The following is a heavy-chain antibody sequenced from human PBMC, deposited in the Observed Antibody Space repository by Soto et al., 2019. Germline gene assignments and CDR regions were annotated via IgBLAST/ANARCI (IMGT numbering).Heavy chain of an antibody. Sequence: GGSLRLSCAASGFTFSSYAMHWVRQAPGKGLEWVAVISYDGSNKYYADSVKGRFTISRDNSKNTLYLQMNSLRAEDTAVYYCATKGIAAAEFYYYYGMDVWGQGTTVTVSS. J-gene: IGHJ6*02. CDR2: ISYDGSNK. CDR1: GFTFSSYA. CDR3: ATKGIAAAEFYYYYGMDV. V-gene: IGHV3-30-3*01. D-gene: IGHD6-13*01.